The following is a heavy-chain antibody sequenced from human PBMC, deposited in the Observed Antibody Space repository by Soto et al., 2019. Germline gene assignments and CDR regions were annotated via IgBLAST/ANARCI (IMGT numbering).Heavy chain of an antibody. CDR1: GFNFSSYG. CDR3: AKDLYSGYDLFSGFDY. Sequence: GGSLRLSCAASGFNFSSYGMHWVRQAPGKGLEWVAVISYDGSNKYYADSVKGRFTISRDNSKNTLYLQMNSLRAEDTAVYYCAKDLYSGYDLFSGFDYWGQGTLVTVSS. J-gene: IGHJ4*02. D-gene: IGHD5-12*01. CDR2: ISYDGSNK. V-gene: IGHV3-30*18.